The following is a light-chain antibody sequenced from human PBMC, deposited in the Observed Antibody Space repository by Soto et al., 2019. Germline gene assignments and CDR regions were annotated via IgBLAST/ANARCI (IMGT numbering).Light chain of an antibody. Sequence: QAVVTQPPSASGTPGQRVTISCSGSSSNIGSNTVKWYQQLPGTAPKLLIYTNNQRPSGVPDRFSGSKSGTSASLAISGLQSEDEADYYCAVWDDSLNGVVFGGGTKLTVL. CDR3: AVWDDSLNGVV. J-gene: IGLJ2*01. CDR2: TNN. V-gene: IGLV1-44*01. CDR1: SSNIGSNT.